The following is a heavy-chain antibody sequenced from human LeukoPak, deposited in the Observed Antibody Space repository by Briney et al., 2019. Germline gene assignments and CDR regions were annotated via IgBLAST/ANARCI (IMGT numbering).Heavy chain of an antibody. Sequence: PGGSLRLSCAASRFTFSRYWMHWVRQAPGKGLVWVSRINSDGSSTSYADSVKGRFTISRDNAKNTLYLQMNSLRAEDTAVYYCARVPRGSYYFDYWGQGTLVTVSS. CDR3: ARVPRGSYYFDY. J-gene: IGHJ4*02. CDR2: INSDGSST. CDR1: RFTFSRYW. D-gene: IGHD1-26*01. V-gene: IGHV3-74*01.